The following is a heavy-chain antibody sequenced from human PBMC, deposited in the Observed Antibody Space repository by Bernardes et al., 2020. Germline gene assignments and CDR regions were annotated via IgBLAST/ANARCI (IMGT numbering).Heavy chain of an antibody. Sequence: GGSLRLSCAASGFTFRSYAMNWVRQAPGQGLAWVAVLSYDGSNKYYADSVKGRFTISRDNSKNTLYLQMNSLRAEDTAVYYCARQAHSGSYFDIWGQGTMVTGSS. CDR2: LSYDGSNK. CDR1: GFTFRSYA. V-gene: IGHV3-30-3*01. D-gene: IGHD1-26*01. J-gene: IGHJ3*02. CDR3: ARQAHSGSYFDI.